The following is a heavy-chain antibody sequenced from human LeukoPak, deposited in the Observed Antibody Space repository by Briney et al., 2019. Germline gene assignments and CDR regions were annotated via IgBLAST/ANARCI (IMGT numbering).Heavy chain of an antibody. CDR2: INHSGST. CDR1: GGSFSGYY. CDR3: ARGYYYDSSGYRMAFDI. J-gene: IGHJ3*02. V-gene: IGHV4-34*01. Sequence: SETLYLTCAVYGGSFSGYYWSWIRQPPGKGLEWIGEINHSGSTNYNPSLKSRVTISVDTSKNQFSLKLSSVTAADTAVYYCARGYYYDSSGYRMAFDIWGQGTMVTVSS. D-gene: IGHD3-22*01.